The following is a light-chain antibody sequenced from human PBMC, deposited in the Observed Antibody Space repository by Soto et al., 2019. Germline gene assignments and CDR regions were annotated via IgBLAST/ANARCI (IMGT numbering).Light chain of an antibody. V-gene: IGKV1-5*03. CDR3: QQYISYCT. CDR2: KAS. J-gene: IGKJ1*01. Sequence: DIQMTQSPSTLSASVGDRVTITCRARQSISSWLAWYQQKPGKAPKLRIYKASNLESGVPSRFSGSGSGTEFPLTSSILQPDDFATYYCQQYISYCTFGQGTKVEIK. CDR1: QSISSW.